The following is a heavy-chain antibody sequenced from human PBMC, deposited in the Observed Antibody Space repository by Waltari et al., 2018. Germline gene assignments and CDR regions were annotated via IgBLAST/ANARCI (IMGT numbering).Heavy chain of an antibody. Sequence: QVQLVESGGGVVQPGRSLRLSCAASGFTFSSYGMHWVRQAPGKGLEWVAVIWYDGSNKYYADSVKGRFTSSRDNSKNTLYLQMNSLRAEDTAVYYCASGDYGDLYGMDVWGQGTTVTVSS. D-gene: IGHD4-17*01. J-gene: IGHJ6*02. CDR1: GFTFSSYG. V-gene: IGHV3-33*01. CDR2: IWYDGSNK. CDR3: ASGDYGDLYGMDV.